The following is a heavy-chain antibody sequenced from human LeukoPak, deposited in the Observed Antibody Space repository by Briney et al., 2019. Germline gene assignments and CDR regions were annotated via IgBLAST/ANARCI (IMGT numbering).Heavy chain of an antibody. Sequence: GGSLRLSCAASGFTFSSYSMNWVRQAPGKGLEWVSSISSSSSYIYYADSVKGRFTFSRDNAKNSLYLQMNSLRAEDTAVYYCARGRGSGGDYWGQGTLVTDSS. J-gene: IGHJ4*02. V-gene: IGHV3-21*01. CDR1: GFTFSSYS. CDR2: ISSSSSYI. D-gene: IGHD3-16*01. CDR3: ARGRGSGGDY.